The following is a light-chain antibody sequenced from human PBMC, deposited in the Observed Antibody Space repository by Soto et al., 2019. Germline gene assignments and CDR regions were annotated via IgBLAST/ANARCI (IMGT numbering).Light chain of an antibody. CDR2: GNS. CDR3: QSYDSSLSGSGVV. Sequence: QSVLTQPPSVSGAPGQRVTISCTGSSSNIGAGYDVHWYQQLPGTAPKLLIYGNSNRPSGVPDRFSGSKYGTSASLAITGLQAEDEADYYCQSYDSSLSGSGVVFGGGTKVTVL. V-gene: IGLV1-40*01. CDR1: SSNIGAGYD. J-gene: IGLJ2*01.